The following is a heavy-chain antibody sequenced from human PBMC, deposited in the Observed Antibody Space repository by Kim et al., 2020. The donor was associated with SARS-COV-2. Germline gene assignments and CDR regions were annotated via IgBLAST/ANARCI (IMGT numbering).Heavy chain of an antibody. V-gene: IGHV3-30*04. Sequence: GGSLRLSCAASGFTFSSYAMHWVRQAPGKGLEWVAVISYDGSNKYYADSVKGRFTISRDNSKNTLYLQMNSLRAEDTAVYYCARDPSIAARRSWFDPWGQGTLVTVSS. CDR3: ARDPSIAARRSWFDP. CDR1: GFTFSSYA. D-gene: IGHD6-6*01. J-gene: IGHJ5*02. CDR2: ISYDGSNK.